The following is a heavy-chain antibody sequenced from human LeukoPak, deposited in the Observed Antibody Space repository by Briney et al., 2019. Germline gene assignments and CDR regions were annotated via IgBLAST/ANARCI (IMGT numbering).Heavy chain of an antibody. D-gene: IGHD3-10*01. CDR3: AKCVYYGSGSSINPSGMDV. V-gene: IGHV3-23*01. CDR2: ISGSGGST. Sequence: GGSLRLSCAASGFTFSSYAMSWVRQAPGKGREWVSAISGSGGSTYYADSVKGRFTISRDNSKNTLYLQMNSLRAEDTAVYYCAKCVYYGSGSSINPSGMDVWGKGTTVTVSS. CDR1: GFTFSSYA. J-gene: IGHJ6*04.